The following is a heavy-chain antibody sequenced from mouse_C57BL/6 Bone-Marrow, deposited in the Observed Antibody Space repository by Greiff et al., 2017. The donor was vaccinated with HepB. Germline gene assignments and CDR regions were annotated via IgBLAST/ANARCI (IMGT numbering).Heavy chain of an antibody. J-gene: IGHJ3*01. CDR3: TRDGSSPAWFAY. CDR2: IDPETGGT. Sequence: VQLQQSGAELVRPGASVTLSCKASGYTFTDYEMHWVKQIPVHGLEWIGAIDPETGGTAYNQKFKGKAILTADKSSSTAYMELRSLTSEDSAVYYCTRDGSSPAWFAYWGQGTLVTVSA. V-gene: IGHV1-15*01. D-gene: IGHD1-1*01. CDR1: GYTFTDYE.